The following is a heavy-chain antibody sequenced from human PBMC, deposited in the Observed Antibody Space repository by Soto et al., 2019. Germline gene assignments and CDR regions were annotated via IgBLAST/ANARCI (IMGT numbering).Heavy chain of an antibody. V-gene: IGHV1-2*02. CDR2: INPTTGDT. Sequence: QVQLVQSGAEVKKPGASVKVSCKASGYTFTGNYMHWVRQAPGQGLEWTALINPTTGDTKYAQKFQGRVTMTWDTAISTAYMELSRLRSDDTAMYFCARGYCSSIGCSHYFDYWGQGTLVTVSS. J-gene: IGHJ4*02. CDR3: ARGYCSSIGCSHYFDY. CDR1: GYTFTGNY. D-gene: IGHD2-2*01.